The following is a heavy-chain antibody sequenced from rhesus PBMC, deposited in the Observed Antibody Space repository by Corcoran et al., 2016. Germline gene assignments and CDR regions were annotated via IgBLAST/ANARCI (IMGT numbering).Heavy chain of an antibody. D-gene: IGHD2-2*01. J-gene: IGHJ4*01. CDR1: GGSISDSYR. CDR2: IYGSSTST. V-gene: IGHV4S10*01. Sequence: QVQLQESGPGVVKPSETLSLTCAVSGGSISDSYRWSWIRQPPGKGLEWIGYIYGSSTSTNYNPSLKSRVTISKYTSKNQFSLKLSSVTAADTAVYYCARGGSTWFYWGQGVLVTVSS. CDR3: ARGGSTWFY.